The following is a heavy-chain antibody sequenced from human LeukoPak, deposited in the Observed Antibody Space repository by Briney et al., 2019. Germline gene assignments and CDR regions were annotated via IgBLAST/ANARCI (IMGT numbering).Heavy chain of an antibody. D-gene: IGHD6-6*01. J-gene: IGHJ4*02. CDR3: TRQYSSSSA. CDR2: INGGGSPI. CDR1: GFIFSRDS. Sequence: PGGSLRLSCAASGFIFSRDSMNWVRQAPGKGLEWVAYINGGGSPIYYADSVRGRFTISRDNAKNSLYLQMNSLRAEDTAVYYCTRQYSSSSAWGQGTLVTVSS. V-gene: IGHV3-48*01.